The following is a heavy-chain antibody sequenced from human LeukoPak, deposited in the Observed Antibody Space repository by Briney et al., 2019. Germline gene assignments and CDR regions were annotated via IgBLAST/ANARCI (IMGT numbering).Heavy chain of an antibody. V-gene: IGHV3-9*01. D-gene: IGHD6-19*01. Sequence: GGSLRLSCAASGFTFDDYAMHWVRQAPGKGLEWVSGISWNSGSIGYADSVKGRFTISRDNAKNSLYLQMNSLRAEDTALYYCAKDTVSIAVAGAGGYDYWGQGTLVTVSS. CDR3: AKDTVSIAVAGAGGYDY. CDR1: GFTFDDYA. CDR2: ISWNSGSI. J-gene: IGHJ4*02.